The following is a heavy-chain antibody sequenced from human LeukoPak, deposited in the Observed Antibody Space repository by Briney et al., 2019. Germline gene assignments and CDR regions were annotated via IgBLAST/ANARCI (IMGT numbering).Heavy chain of an antibody. CDR2: IRYDGSSK. D-gene: IGHD5-24*01. Sequence: GGSLRLSCTASAAIFSSNAMHWVRQAPGKGLEWVAFIRYDGSSKYYADSVKGRFTISRDTSKNTSYLQMNSLRLEDTALYYCAKTPRNYPPGHMDVWGKGTTVTISS. V-gene: IGHV3-30*02. J-gene: IGHJ6*03. CDR1: AAIFSSNA. CDR3: AKTPRNYPPGHMDV.